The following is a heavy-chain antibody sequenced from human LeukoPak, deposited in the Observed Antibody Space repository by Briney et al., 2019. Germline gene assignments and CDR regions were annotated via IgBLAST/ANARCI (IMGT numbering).Heavy chain of an antibody. CDR3: ARPYSYDDPFDL. CDR1: GYTFTGYY. D-gene: IGHD5-18*01. Sequence: GASAKVSCKASGYTFTGYYIHWVRQAPGQGLEWMGWINPNTGDTDYAQKFKGRVTMTRDTSIGTAYMELSRLRSDDTAVFYCARPYSYDDPFDLWGQGTLVTVSS. J-gene: IGHJ4*02. CDR2: INPNTGDT. V-gene: IGHV1-2*02.